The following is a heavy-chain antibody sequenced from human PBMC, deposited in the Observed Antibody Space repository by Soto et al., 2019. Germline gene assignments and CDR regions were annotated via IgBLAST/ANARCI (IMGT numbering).Heavy chain of an antibody. CDR2: MNPNSGNT. J-gene: IGHJ4*02. CDR1: GYTFTTSD. CDR3: ARRLGYNRFDH. D-gene: IGHD5-12*01. Sequence: QVQLVQSGAEVKKPGASVKVSCKASGYTFTTSDINWVRQATGQGLEWMGWMNPNSGNTGYAQKFQGRLTMTRKTAISTAYMELSSLTSEDTAVYYCARRLGYNRFDHWGQGTLVTVSS. V-gene: IGHV1-8*01.